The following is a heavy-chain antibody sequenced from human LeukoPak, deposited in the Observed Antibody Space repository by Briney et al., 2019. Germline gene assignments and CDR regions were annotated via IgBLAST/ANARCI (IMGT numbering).Heavy chain of an antibody. V-gene: IGHV4-39*07. Sequence: SETLSLTCTVFGGPISSSSYYWGWIRQPPGKGLEWIGSIHYSGSTHYNPSLKSRVTISVDTSKNQFSLKLSSVTAADTAVYYCARDIVVVPAAMPVAYYFDYWGQGTLVTVSS. CDR2: IHYSGST. CDR1: GGPISSSSYY. CDR3: ARDIVVVPAAMPVAYYFDY. D-gene: IGHD2-2*01. J-gene: IGHJ4*02.